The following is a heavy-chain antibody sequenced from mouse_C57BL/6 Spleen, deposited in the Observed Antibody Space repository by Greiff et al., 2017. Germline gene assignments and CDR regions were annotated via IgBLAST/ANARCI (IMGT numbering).Heavy chain of an antibody. V-gene: IGHV1-5*01. CDR1: GYTFTSYW. CDR3: TRDGWLQSARDY. J-gene: IGHJ4*01. D-gene: IGHD2-2*01. Sequence: VQLQQSGTVLARPGASVKMSCKTSGYTFTSYWMHWVKQRPGQGLEWIGAIYPGNSDTSYNQKFKGKAKLTAVTSASAAYIELSSLTNEDSAVYYCTRDGWLQSARDYWGQGTSVTVSS. CDR2: IYPGNSDT.